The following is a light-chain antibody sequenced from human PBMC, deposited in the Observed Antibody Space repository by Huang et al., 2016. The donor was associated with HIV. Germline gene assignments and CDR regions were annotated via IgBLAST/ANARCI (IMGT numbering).Light chain of an antibody. Sequence: DIVMTQSPDSLAVSLGERATINCRSSQSLFFSSNKQSYLGWYQKKPGQPTKLVISWASARESGVPDRFSGSGSETHFTLTISSLQAEDVAVYYCQQYYHNPLTVGGGTKVEI. CDR3: QQYYHNPLT. CDR1: QSLFFSSNKQSY. CDR2: WAS. J-gene: IGKJ4*01. V-gene: IGKV4-1*01.